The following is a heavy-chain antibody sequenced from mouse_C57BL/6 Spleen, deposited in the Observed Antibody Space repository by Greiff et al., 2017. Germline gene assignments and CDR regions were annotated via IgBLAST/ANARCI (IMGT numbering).Heavy chain of an antibody. Sequence: VHLVESGPELVKPGASVKLSCKASGYTFTSYDINWVKQRPGQGLEWIGWIYPRDGSTKYNEKFKGKATLTVDTSSSTAYMELHSLTSEDSAVYFCATLYYGSSYGYFDVWGTGTTVTVSS. D-gene: IGHD1-1*01. J-gene: IGHJ1*03. CDR1: GYTFTSYD. CDR2: IYPRDGST. CDR3: ATLYYGSSYGYFDV. V-gene: IGHV1-85*01.